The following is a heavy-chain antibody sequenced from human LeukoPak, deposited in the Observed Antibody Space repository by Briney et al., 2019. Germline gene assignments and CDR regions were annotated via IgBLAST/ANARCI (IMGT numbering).Heavy chain of an antibody. CDR1: GFTFSSYS. CDR2: ISRSSIYI. CDR3: ARGVWDQQGDYYYGMDV. D-gene: IGHD3-16*01. J-gene: IGHJ6*02. V-gene: IGHV3-21*01. Sequence: PGGSLRLSCVASGFTFSSYSMNRVRQAPGKGLEWVSSISRSSIYIYYADSVKGRFTISRDNAKNSLYLQMNTLRAEDTAVYYCARGVWDQQGDYYYGMDVWGQGTTVTVSS.